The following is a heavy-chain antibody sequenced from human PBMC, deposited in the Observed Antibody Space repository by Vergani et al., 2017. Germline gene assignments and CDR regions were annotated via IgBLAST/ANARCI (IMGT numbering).Heavy chain of an antibody. D-gene: IGHD2-15*01. J-gene: IGHJ5*02. CDR2: MSSSSTYI. Sequence: EVQLLQSGGGVIQPGGSVRLSCAASGFTFSSYNMNWVRQAPGKGLEWVSSMSSSSTYIYYADSLQGRFTISRDNAKNALFLQMNSLRAEDTAVDYCAGGCVYCRGFTCYANWFDPWCQGTLVTISS. V-gene: IGHV3-21*01. CDR3: AGGCVYCRGFTCYANWFDP. CDR1: GFTFSSYN.